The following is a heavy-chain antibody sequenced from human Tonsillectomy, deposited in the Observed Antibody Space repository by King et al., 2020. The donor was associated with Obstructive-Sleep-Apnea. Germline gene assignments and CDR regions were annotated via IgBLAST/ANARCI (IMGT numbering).Heavy chain of an antibody. V-gene: IGHV2-5*01. D-gene: IGHD4-17*01. CDR1: GFSLSTSGVG. J-gene: IGHJ4*02. CDR3: AHTTYGDYFN. Sequence: TLKESGPTLLKPTQTLTLTCTFSGFSLSTSGVGVGWIRQPPGKALEWLALIYCNDDKRYSPSLKSRLTITKDTSQNQVVLTMTNMDPVDTATYYCAHTTYGDYFNWGQGTLVTVSS. CDR2: IYCNDDK.